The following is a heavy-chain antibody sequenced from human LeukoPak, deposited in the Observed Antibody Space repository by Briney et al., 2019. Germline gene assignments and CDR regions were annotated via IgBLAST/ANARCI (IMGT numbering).Heavy chain of an antibody. CDR2: VDPSGGST. CDR3: ARDLGLRGVTNWFDP. CDR1: AYTFNNYL. J-gene: IGHJ5*02. V-gene: IGHV1-46*02. Sequence: ASVKVSCKAFAYTFNNYLIHWVRQAPGQGLEWMGIVDPSGGSTDYAQKFQGRVTMTRDTSTSTVYMELSSLRSEDKAVYFCARDLGLRGVTNWFDPWGHGTLVTVSS. D-gene: IGHD3-10*01.